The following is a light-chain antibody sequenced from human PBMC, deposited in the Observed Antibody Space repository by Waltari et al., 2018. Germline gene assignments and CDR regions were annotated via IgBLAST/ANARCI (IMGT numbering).Light chain of an antibody. V-gene: IGLV1-44*01. CDR2: SNN. Sequence: QSVLTQPPSASGTPGQRVTISCSGSSSNIGSNPVNWYQQLPGTAPKPLIYSNNQRPSGVPDRFSGSKSGNSASLAISGLQSEDEADYYCAAWDDSLNGYVFGTGTKVTVL. CDR1: SSNIGSNP. CDR3: AAWDDSLNGYV. J-gene: IGLJ1*01.